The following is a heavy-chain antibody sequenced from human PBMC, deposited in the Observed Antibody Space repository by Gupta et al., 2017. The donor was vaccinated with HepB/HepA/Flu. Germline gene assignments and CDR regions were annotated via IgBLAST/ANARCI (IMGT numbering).Heavy chain of an antibody. CDR3: ASPPYCSGGSCRDRGMYYFDY. J-gene: IGHJ4*02. CDR1: GGSISSSSYY. CDR2: IYYSGST. Sequence: QLQLQASGPGLVKPSETLSLTCTASGGSISSSSYYWGWIRQPPGKGLEWIGSIYYSGSTYYNPSLKSRVTISVDTSKNQFSLKLSSVTAADTAVYYCASPPYCSGGSCRDRGMYYFDYWGQGTLVTVSS. V-gene: IGHV4-39*01. D-gene: IGHD2-15*01.